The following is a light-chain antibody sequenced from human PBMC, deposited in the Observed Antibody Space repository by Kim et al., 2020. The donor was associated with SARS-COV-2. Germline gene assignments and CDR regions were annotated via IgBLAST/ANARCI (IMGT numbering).Light chain of an antibody. Sequence: RGHTASITCSGDKLGDKYACWYQQKPGQSPVLVIYQDSKRPSGIPERFSGSNTGNTATLTISGTQAMDEADYYCQAWDSSTADVVFGGGTQVTVL. J-gene: IGLJ2*01. V-gene: IGLV3-1*01. CDR2: QDS. CDR1: KLGDKY. CDR3: QAWDSSTADVV.